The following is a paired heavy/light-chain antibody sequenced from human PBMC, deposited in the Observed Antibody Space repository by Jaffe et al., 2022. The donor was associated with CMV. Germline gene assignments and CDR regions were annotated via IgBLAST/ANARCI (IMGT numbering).Light chain of an antibody. Sequence: QSVLTQPPSASGTPGQRVTISCSGSSSNIGSNTVNWYQQLPGTAPKLLIYSNNQRPSGVPDRFSGSKSGTSASLAISGLQSEDEADYYCAAWDDSLKAWVFGGGTKLTVL. CDR2: SNN. CDR3: AAWDDSLKAWV. CDR1: SSNIGSNT. J-gene: IGLJ3*02. V-gene: IGLV1-44*01.
Heavy chain of an antibody. Sequence: QVQLQESGPGLVKPSETLSLTCTVSGGSISSYYWSWIRQPPGKGLEWIGYIYYSGSTNYNPSLKSRVTISVDTSKNQFSLKLSSVTAADTAVYYCARDRGIVVVPAAIRGYYYYGMDVWGQGTTVTVSS. D-gene: IGHD2-2*02. CDR2: IYYSGST. CDR1: GGSISSYY. CDR3: ARDRGIVVVPAAIRGYYYYGMDV. V-gene: IGHV4-59*01. J-gene: IGHJ6*02.